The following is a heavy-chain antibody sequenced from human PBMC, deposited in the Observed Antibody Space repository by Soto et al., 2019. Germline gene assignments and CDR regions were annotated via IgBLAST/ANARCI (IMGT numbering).Heavy chain of an antibody. V-gene: IGHV1-69*13. Sequence: SVKVSCKASGDTFISYGMSSVRHALGQRLEWMGGIIPIFGTANYAQKFQGRVTITADESTSTAYMELSSLRSEDTAVYYCARINLDYGDYVEYYFDYWGQGTLVAVSS. D-gene: IGHD4-17*01. CDR1: GDTFISYG. J-gene: IGHJ4*02. CDR2: IIPIFGTA. CDR3: ARINLDYGDYVEYYFDY.